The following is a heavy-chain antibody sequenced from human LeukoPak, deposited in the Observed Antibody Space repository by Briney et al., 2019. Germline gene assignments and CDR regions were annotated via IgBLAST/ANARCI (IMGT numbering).Heavy chain of an antibody. J-gene: IGHJ3*02. CDR3: ARDLVTVTKGFDI. CDR1: GGSISSYY. Sequence: SETLSLTCTVSGGSISSYYWSWIRQPAGKGLEWIGRIYTSGSTNYNPSLKSRVTMSVDTSRNQFSLRLSSVTAADTAVYYCARDLVTVTKGFDIWGQGTMVSVSS. D-gene: IGHD4-17*01. V-gene: IGHV4-4*07. CDR2: IYTSGST.